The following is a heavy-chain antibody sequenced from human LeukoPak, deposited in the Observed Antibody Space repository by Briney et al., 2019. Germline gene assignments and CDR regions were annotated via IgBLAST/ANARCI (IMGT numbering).Heavy chain of an antibody. Sequence: GGSLRLSCAASGFTFSSYSMSWVRQAPGKGLEWVSAISGSGGSTYYADSVKGRFTISRDNSKNTLYLQMNSLRAEDTAEYYCAKVTQLGRGAFDIWGQGTMVTVSS. CDR3: AKVTQLGRGAFDI. D-gene: IGHD3-16*01. V-gene: IGHV3-23*01. J-gene: IGHJ3*02. CDR2: ISGSGGST. CDR1: GFTFSSYS.